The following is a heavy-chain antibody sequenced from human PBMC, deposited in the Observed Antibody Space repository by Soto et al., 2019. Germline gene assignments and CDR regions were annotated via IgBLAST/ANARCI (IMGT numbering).Heavy chain of an antibody. D-gene: IGHD6-13*01. CDR2: TYYRSKWYN. J-gene: IGHJ6*02. V-gene: IGHV6-1*01. Sequence: PSQTLSITCAISGDSVSSNSAAWNWIRQSPSRGLEWLGRTYYRSKWYNDYAVSVKSRITINPDTSKNQFSLQLNSVTPEDTAVYYCARGRSSSRWEYYFYGMDVWGQGTTVTVSS. CDR3: ARGRSSSRWEYYFYGMDV. CDR1: GDSVSSNSAA.